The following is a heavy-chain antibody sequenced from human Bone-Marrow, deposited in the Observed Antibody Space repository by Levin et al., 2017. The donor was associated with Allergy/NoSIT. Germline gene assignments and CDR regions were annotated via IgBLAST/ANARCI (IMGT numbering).Heavy chain of an antibody. V-gene: IGHV1-69*06. Sequence: SVKVSCQASGYSFSSYTLNWVRQAPGQGLEWMGGIVPIFGTVTIAQKFQGRVKITADTSTNTAHMELTSLISEDTAVYYCAKERSGGSLFDIWGQGTMVTVSS. CDR1: GYSFSSYT. CDR2: IVPIFGTV. CDR3: AKERSGGSLFDI. D-gene: IGHD1-26*01. J-gene: IGHJ3*02.